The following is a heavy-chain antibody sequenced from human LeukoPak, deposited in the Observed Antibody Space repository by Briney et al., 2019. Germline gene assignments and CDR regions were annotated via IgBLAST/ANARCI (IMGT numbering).Heavy chain of an antibody. J-gene: IGHJ4*02. CDR2: ITSGFTP. Sequence: GGSLSLSCAASGLTFSNYAMSWFRQAPGKGLEWVSGITSGFTPHYADSVKGRFTTSRDNSKNTFHLQMNSLRAEDTAVYYCAKDYSDSRVGDVFFEYWGQGTLVTVSS. CDR1: GLTFSNYA. D-gene: IGHD1-26*01. CDR3: AKDYSDSRVGDVFFEY. V-gene: IGHV3-23*01.